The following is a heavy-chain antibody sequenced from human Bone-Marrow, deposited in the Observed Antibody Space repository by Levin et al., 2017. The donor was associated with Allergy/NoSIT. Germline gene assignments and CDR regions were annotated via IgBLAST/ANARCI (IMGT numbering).Heavy chain of an antibody. V-gene: IGHV3-23*01. J-gene: IGHJ6*02. CDR1: GFTFSSYA. Sequence: GESLKISCAASGFTFSSYAMSWVRQAPGKGLEWVSAISGSGGSTYYADSVKGRFTISRDNSKNTLYLQMNSLRAEDTAVYYCAKEYDFWSGYHYPRLSGPMDVWGQGTTVTVSS. D-gene: IGHD3-3*01. CDR3: AKEYDFWSGYHYPRLSGPMDV. CDR2: ISGSGGST.